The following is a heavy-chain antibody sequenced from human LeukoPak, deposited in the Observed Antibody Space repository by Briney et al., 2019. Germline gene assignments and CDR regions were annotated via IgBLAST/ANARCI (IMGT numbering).Heavy chain of an antibody. CDR2: ISGSGGST. CDR3: AKDLESCSGGSCYSALDY. J-gene: IGHJ4*02. CDR1: GFTFSSYD. V-gene: IGHV3-23*01. D-gene: IGHD2-15*01. Sequence: PGGSLRLSCAASGFTFSSYDMSWVRQAPGKGLEWVSAISGSGGSTYYADSVKGRFTISRDNSKNTLYLQMNSLRAEDTAVYYCAKDLESCSGGSCYSALDYWGQGALVTVSS.